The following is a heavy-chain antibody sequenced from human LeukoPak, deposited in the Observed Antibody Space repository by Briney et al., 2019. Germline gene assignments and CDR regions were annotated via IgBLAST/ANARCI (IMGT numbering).Heavy chain of an antibody. CDR2: VDGGGGGT. CDR1: GFTLSSYA. V-gene: IGHV3-23*01. Sequence: PGGSLRLSCAASGFTLSSYAMTWVRQAPGRGLEWVSSVDGGGGGTYYADSVKGRFTISRDNSKNTLYLQMNSLRAEDTAVYYCAREPIAAAGEFDYWGQGTLVTVSS. D-gene: IGHD6-13*01. CDR3: AREPIAAAGEFDY. J-gene: IGHJ4*02.